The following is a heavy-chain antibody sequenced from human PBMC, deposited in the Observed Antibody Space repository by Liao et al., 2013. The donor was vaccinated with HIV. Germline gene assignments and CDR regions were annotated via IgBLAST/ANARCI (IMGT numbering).Heavy chain of an antibody. Sequence: QVQLQESGPGLVKPSETLSLTCTVSGVSIRSYYWSWIRQPPGKGLEWIGYMYYSGSTNYNPSLKSRVIISVDTSKNQFSLKLSSVTAADTAVYYCARGGRRDYYSRSDYYYYYMDVWGKGTTVTVSS. D-gene: IGHD4-17*01. CDR1: GVSIRSYY. CDR2: MYYSGST. CDR3: ARGGRRDYYSRSDYYYYYMDV. V-gene: IGHV4-59*12. J-gene: IGHJ6*03.